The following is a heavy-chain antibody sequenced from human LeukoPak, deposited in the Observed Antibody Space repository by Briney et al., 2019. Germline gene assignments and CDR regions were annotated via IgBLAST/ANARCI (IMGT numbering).Heavy chain of an antibody. D-gene: IGHD6-13*01. CDR2: IYHSGST. J-gene: IGHJ4*02. CDR1: GYSINNGYY. CDR3: ASLTVRRSSSWEKTNDY. V-gene: IGHV4-38-2*02. Sequence: SETLSLTCTVSGYSINNGYYWGWIRQPPGKGLEWIGSIYHSGSTYYKPSLKSRVTISVDTSKNQFSLKLSSVTAADTAVYYCASLTVRRSSSWEKTNDYWGQGTLVTVSS.